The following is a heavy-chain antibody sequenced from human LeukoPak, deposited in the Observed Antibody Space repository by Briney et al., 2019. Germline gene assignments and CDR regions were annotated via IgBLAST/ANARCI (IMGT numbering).Heavy chain of an antibody. D-gene: IGHD3-16*02. V-gene: IGHV3-15*01. CDR2: IKTKSDGGTI. Sequence: GGSLRLSCAASGFTFSYAWMTWVRQAPGKGLEWVGRIKTKSDGGTIDYAGPVKGRFTISRDDSKNTPYLQMNSLKTEDTAVYYCTTDYYDYVWGSYRPDYWGQGTLVTVSS. CDR1: GFTFSYAW. J-gene: IGHJ4*02. CDR3: TTDYYDYVWGSYRPDY.